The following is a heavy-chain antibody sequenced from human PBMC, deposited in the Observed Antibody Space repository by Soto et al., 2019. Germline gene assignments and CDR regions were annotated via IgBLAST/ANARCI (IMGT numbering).Heavy chain of an antibody. CDR2: ISYDGSNE. CDR1: GFTFNTYG. CDR3: AKSLAVAAGWFDP. Sequence: GGSLRLSCAASGFTFNTYGMHWGRQAPGKGLEWVAFISYDGSNEYYADSVKGRFTISRDNSKNTVFLQMNSLRGEDTAVYYCAKSLAVAAGWFDPWGQGALVTVSS. J-gene: IGHJ5*02. V-gene: IGHV3-30*18. D-gene: IGHD6-19*01.